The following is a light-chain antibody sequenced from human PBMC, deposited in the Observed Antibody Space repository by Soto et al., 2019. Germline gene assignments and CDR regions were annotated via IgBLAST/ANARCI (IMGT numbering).Light chain of an antibody. Sequence: EMVLTQSAGTLSLSPGERPTLSCRASQSVSGSYLAWYQQKPGQAPRPLIYGASSRATGIPDRFSGSGSGTDFTLTISRLEPEDFAVYYCQQYGSSPWTFGQGTKVDSK. J-gene: IGKJ1*01. CDR1: QSVSGSY. CDR3: QQYGSSPWT. V-gene: IGKV3-20*01. CDR2: GAS.